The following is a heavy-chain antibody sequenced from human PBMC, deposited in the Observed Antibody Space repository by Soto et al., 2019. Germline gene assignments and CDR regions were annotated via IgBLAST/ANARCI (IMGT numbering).Heavy chain of an antibody. J-gene: IGHJ6*02. CDR3: SRAGDPPGGYYGMDV. Sequence: GSLRLSCAASRFTFSSYSMNWVRQAPGKGLEWVSSISSSSSYIYYADSVKGRFTISRDNAKNSLYLQMNSLRVEDTAVYYCSRAGDPPGGYYGMDVWGQGTTVTVSS. CDR2: ISSSSSYI. CDR1: RFTFSSYS. V-gene: IGHV3-21*06. D-gene: IGHD4-17*01.